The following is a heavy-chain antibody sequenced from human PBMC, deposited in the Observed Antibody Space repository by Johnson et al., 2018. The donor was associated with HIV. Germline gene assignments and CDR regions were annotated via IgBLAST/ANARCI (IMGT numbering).Heavy chain of an antibody. V-gene: IGHV3-13*01. CDR2: IGTAGDT. Sequence: VQLVESGGGVVQPGRSLRLSCAASGFIFSSYDMHWVRQATGKGLEWVSAIGTAGDTYYPGSVKGRFTISRDNSKNTLYLQMNSLRAEDTAVYYCAREPLDGVYAFDIWGQGTMVTVSS. D-gene: IGHD2-2*03. CDR1: GFIFSSYD. CDR3: AREPLDGVYAFDI. J-gene: IGHJ3*02.